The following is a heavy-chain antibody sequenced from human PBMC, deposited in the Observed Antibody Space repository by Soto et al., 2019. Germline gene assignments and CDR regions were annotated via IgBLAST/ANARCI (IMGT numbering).Heavy chain of an antibody. Sequence: PSETLSLTCTVAGGSIRSGGYYWSWIRQHPGKGLEWIGYIYYSGSTYYNPSLKSRVTISVDTSKNQFSLKLSSVTAADTAVYYCARCGYDFWSGSYHNWFDPWGQRTLVTVSS. CDR1: GGSIRSGGYY. V-gene: IGHV4-31*03. D-gene: IGHD3-3*01. J-gene: IGHJ5*02. CDR2: IYYSGST. CDR3: ARCGYDFWSGSYHNWFDP.